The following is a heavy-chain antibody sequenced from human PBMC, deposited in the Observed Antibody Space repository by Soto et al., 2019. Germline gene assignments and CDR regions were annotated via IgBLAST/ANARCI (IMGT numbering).Heavy chain of an antibody. J-gene: IGHJ4*02. CDR1: GYSLTTSGVG. Sequence: QITLNESGHSVVRPTETLTLSCRFSGYSLTTSGVGVGWIRQSPGKAPEWLALIYWDDDKRYSASLKSRLTITKDTSKNQVVLTVSDLDPTDTATYYCAHRVLRTVFALVTTTAIYFDFWGQGTPVAVSS. CDR2: IYWDDDK. V-gene: IGHV2-5*02. D-gene: IGHD3-3*01. CDR3: AHRVLRTVFALVTTTAIYFDF.